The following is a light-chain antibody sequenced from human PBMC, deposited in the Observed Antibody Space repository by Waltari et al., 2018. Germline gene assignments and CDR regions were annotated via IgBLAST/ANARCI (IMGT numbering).Light chain of an antibody. CDR1: RRYVGPYIR. CDR3: SSYTPSATLL. V-gene: IGLV2-18*02. Sequence: QSALTKLPPVSGSPGQSVHISCSGNRRYVGPYIRVSWYQHPPGTAPQLIIFEVSSRPSGVPDRFSGSKSGSTASLTISGLQTEDEGDYYCSSYTPSATLLFGGGTKLTVL. J-gene: IGLJ2*01. CDR2: EVS.